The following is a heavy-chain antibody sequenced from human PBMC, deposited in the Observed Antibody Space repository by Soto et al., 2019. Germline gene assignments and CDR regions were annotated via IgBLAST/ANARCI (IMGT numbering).Heavy chain of an antibody. D-gene: IGHD1-26*01. V-gene: IGHV3-23*01. CDR2: TTGSGSTT. J-gene: IGHJ4*02. CDR3: AKTGRTGAGIHYWVPVD. Sequence: AKLLESGGGWVQPGGSVRLSCVASGFTFSSVGMSWVRLAPGKGLEWVSATTGSGSTTFYADSVKGRFTISRDNSKNTLFLQMNNLRAEDTALYFCAKTGRTGAGIHYWVPVDWGQGTLVTVSA. CDR1: GFTFSSVG.